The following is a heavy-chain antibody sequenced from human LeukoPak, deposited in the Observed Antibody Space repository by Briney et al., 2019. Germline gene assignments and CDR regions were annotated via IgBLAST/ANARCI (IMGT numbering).Heavy chain of an antibody. J-gene: IGHJ3*02. CDR3: ARDYYDSSGYYYKDAFDI. V-gene: IGHV4-4*07. CDR1: GGSISSYY. D-gene: IGHD3-22*01. Sequence: PSETLSLTCTVSGGSISSYYWSWIRQPAGKGLEWIGRIYTSGSTNYNPSLKSRVTMSVDTSKNQFSLKLSSVTAADTAVYYCARDYYDSSGYYYKDAFDIWGQGTMVTVSS. CDR2: IYTSGST.